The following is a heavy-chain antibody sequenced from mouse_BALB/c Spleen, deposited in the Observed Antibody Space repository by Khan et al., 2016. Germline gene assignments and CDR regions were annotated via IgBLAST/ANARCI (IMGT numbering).Heavy chain of an antibody. CDR2: IWGDGRT. J-gene: IGHJ3*01. D-gene: IGHD2-12*01. CDR3: YSDYDGFAY. Sequence: QVQLKQSGPGLVAPSQSLSITCTVSGFSLTGYGVNWVRQPPGKGLEWLGKIWGDGRTDYNSALKSRVSISKDNSQSPVFLKMNSLQTDDTGNYYWYSDYDGFAYWGQGTLVIVSA. CDR1: GFSLTGYG. V-gene: IGHV2-6-7*01.